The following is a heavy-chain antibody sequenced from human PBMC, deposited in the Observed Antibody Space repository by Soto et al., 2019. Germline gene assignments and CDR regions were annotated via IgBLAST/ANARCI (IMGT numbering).Heavy chain of an antibody. J-gene: IGHJ4*02. CDR3: ARDLAAGDY. V-gene: IGHV1-46*01. D-gene: IGHD6-13*01. Sequence: QVQLVQSGAEVKKPGASVKLSCRTSGYTFTHYYIHWVRQAPGQGLEWLAIINPASGSTNYAQDFQGRVTLTMDTSTTTVYMELSGLRAEDTVIFYCARDLAAGDYWGQGTLVIVSS. CDR2: INPASGST. CDR1: GYTFTHYY.